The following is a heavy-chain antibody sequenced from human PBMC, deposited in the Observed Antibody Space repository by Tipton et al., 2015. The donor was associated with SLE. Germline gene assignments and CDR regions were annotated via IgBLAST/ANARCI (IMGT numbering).Heavy chain of an antibody. D-gene: IGHD2-15*01. J-gene: IGHJ1*01. CDR3: ARGGYCSGGSCYFAEYFQH. V-gene: IGHV4-34*01. CDR2: INHSGST. Sequence: LRLSCAVYGGSFSGYYWSWIRQPPGKGLEWIGEINHSGSTNYNPSLKSRVTISVDTSKNQFSLKLSSVTAADTAVYYCARGGYCSGGSCYFAEYFQHWGQGTPVTTSS. CDR1: GGSFSGYY.